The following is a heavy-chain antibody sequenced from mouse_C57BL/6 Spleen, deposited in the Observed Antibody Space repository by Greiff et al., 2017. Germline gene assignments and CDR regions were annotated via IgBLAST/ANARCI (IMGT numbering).Heavy chain of an antibody. J-gene: IGHJ1*03. CDR2: IYPGGGYT. Sequence: QVQLKESGAELVRPGTSVKMSCKASGYTFTNYWIGWAKQRPGHGLEWIGNIYPGGGYTNYNEKFKGKATLTADKSSSTAYMQFSSLTSEDSAIYYCAVGYFDVWGTGTTVTVSS. CDR3: AVGYFDV. CDR1: GYTFTNYW. V-gene: IGHV1-63*01.